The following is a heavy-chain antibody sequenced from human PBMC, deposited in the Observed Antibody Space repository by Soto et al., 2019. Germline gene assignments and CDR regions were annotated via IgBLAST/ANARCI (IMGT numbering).Heavy chain of an antibody. J-gene: IGHJ6*02. Sequence: QVQLVQSGAEVKKPGASVKVSCKASGYTFTGYYMHWVRQAPGQGLEWMGWINPNSGGTNYAQKFQGWVTMTRDTSISTAYMELSGLRSDDTAVYYCARVPRIAAAGTPAYYYGMDVWGQGTTVTVSS. CDR1: GYTFTGYY. V-gene: IGHV1-2*04. D-gene: IGHD6-13*01. CDR3: ARVPRIAAAGTPAYYYGMDV. CDR2: INPNSGGT.